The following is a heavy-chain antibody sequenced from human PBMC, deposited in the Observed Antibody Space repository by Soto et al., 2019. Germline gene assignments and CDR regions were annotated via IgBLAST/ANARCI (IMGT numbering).Heavy chain of an antibody. CDR1: GGSISSGDYY. V-gene: IGHV4-61*03. CDR3: AREGNLGRWIQPLDS. D-gene: IGHD2-2*03. J-gene: IGHJ4*02. CDR2: IHYNGNT. Sequence: SETLSLTCTVSGGSISSGDYYWSWIRQPPGKGLEWIGNIHYNGNTNYSPSLKSRVTMSVDTSKNHFSLKLISVTTADTAVYFCAREGNLGRWIQPLDSWGQGTLVTVSS.